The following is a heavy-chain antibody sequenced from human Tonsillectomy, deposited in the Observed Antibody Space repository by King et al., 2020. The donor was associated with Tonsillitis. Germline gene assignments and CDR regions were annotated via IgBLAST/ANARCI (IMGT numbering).Heavy chain of an antibody. Sequence: VQLVESGGGLVKPGGSLRLSCAASGFTFSNAWMNWVRQAPGKGVEGVGRIKSKTDGGTTDYGASGKGRFTISRDDSKNTLYLQMNSLKTEDTAVYYCTTVGVAVAGTLSFDYWGQGTLVTVSS. CDR1: GFTFSNAW. D-gene: IGHD6-19*01. CDR3: TTVGVAVAGTLSFDY. V-gene: IGHV3-15*07. CDR2: IKSKTDGGTT. J-gene: IGHJ4*02.